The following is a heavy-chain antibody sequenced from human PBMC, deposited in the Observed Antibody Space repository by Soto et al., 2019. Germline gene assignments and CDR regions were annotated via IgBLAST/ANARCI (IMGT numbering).Heavy chain of an antibody. V-gene: IGHV3-30*18. CDR3: AKGHDFGDLFDY. CDR2: ISFDGSNK. D-gene: IGHD4-17*01. J-gene: IGHJ4*02. Sequence: QVQLVESGGGVVQPGRSLRLSCAASGFTFSRYGMHWVRQAPGKGLEWVALISFDGSNKYYADSVKGRFTISRDNSKNTLYLQMTSLRTADTALYYCAKGHDFGDLFDYWGQGTLVTVSS. CDR1: GFTFSRYG.